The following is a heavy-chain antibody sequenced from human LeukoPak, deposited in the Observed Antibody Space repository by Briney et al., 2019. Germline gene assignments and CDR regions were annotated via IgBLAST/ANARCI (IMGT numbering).Heavy chain of an antibody. D-gene: IGHD2-15*01. Sequence: SETLSLTCTVSGGSISSYYWSWIRQPPGKGLEWIGEINHSGSTNYNPSLKSLVTISVDTSKNQFSLKLSSVTAADTAVYYCARALQKGDCSGGSCYPDYWGQGTLVTVSS. CDR2: INHSGST. CDR3: ARALQKGDCSGGSCYPDY. V-gene: IGHV4-34*01. CDR1: GGSISSYY. J-gene: IGHJ4*02.